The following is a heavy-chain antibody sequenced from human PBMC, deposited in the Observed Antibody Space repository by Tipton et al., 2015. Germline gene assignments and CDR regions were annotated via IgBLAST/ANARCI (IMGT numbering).Heavy chain of an antibody. Sequence: TLSLTCTVSGGSISSYYWSWIRQPPGKGLEWIGYIFYDGSTNYNPSLKSRLTISVDTSKNQFSLRLSSVTAADTAVYFCARTDALGHFDYWGLGTLVTVSS. D-gene: IGHD2-8*01. CDR2: IFYDGST. V-gene: IGHV4-59*07. J-gene: IGHJ4*02. CDR1: GGSISSYY. CDR3: ARTDALGHFDY.